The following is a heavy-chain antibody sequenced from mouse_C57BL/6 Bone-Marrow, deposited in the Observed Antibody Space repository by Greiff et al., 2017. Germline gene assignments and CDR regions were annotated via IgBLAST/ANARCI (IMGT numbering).Heavy chain of an antibody. D-gene: IGHD2-5*01. V-gene: IGHV1-82*01. CDR3: ASYSNYWYFDV. Sequence: VQLQQSGPELVKPGASVKISCKASGYAFSSSWMNWVKQRPGKGLEWIGRIYPGDGDTNYNGKFKGKATLTADKSSSTAYMQLSSLTSEDSAVYFCASYSNYWYFDVWGTGTTVTVSS. CDR1: GYAFSSSW. J-gene: IGHJ1*03. CDR2: IYPGDGDT.